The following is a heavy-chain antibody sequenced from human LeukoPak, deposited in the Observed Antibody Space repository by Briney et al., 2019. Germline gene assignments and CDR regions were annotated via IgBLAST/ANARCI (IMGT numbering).Heavy chain of an antibody. CDR2: IYTSGST. D-gene: IGHD3-3*01. Sequence: SETLSLTCTVSGGSISSYSWSWIRQPAGKGLEWIGRIYTSGSTNYNPSLKSRVTMSVDTSKNQFSLKLSSVTAADTAVYYCAAIRFLEWTTFDYWGQGTLVTVSS. V-gene: IGHV4-4*07. CDR1: GGSISSYS. CDR3: AAIRFLEWTTFDY. J-gene: IGHJ4*02.